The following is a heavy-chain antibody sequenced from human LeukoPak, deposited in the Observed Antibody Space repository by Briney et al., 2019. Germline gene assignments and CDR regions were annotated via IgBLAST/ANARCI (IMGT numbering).Heavy chain of an antibody. CDR2: IYYSGSA. CDR3: ARSSEGRYYYDSSGYSYYYYYMDV. CDR1: GGSISSYY. V-gene: IGHV4-59*01. D-gene: IGHD3-22*01. Sequence: SETLSLTCTVSGGSISSYYWSWIRQPPGKGLEWIGYIYYSGSASYNPSLKSRVTISVDTSKNQFSLKLSSVTAADTAVYYCARSSEGRYYYDSSGYSYYYYYMDVWGKGTTVTISS. J-gene: IGHJ6*03.